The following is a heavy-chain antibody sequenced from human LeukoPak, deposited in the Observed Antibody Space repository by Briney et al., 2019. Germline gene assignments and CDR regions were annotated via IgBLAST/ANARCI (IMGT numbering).Heavy chain of an antibody. CDR3: ARVPSGGYNLDY. V-gene: IGHV3-21*01. CDR1: GFTFSSYS. D-gene: IGHD5-24*01. J-gene: IGHJ4*02. Sequence: GGSLRLSCTGSGFTFSSYSMNWVRQAPGKGLEWVSSISSSSSYIYYADSVKGRFTISRDNAKNSLYLQMNSLRAEDTAVYYCARVPSGGYNLDYWGQGTLVTVSS. CDR2: ISSSSSYI.